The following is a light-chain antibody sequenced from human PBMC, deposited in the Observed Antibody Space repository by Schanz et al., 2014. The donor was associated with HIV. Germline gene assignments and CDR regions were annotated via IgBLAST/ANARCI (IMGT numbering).Light chain of an antibody. CDR2: AAS. CDR3: QQHNEFPFT. J-gene: IGKJ2*01. CDR1: QSISSY. Sequence: DIQMTQSPSSLSASVGDRVTITCRASQSISSYLNWYQQKPGKAPKLLIYAASSLQSGVSSRFSGSGSGTDFSLTISSLQPDDFATYYCQQHNEFPFTFGQGTRLEIK. V-gene: IGKV1-39*01.